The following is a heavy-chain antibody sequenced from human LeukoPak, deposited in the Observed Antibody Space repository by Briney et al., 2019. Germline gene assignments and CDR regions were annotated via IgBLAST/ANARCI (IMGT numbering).Heavy chain of an antibody. CDR3: AKTEVPAATRGAIDY. D-gene: IGHD2-2*01. CDR1: GFTFSSYN. Sequence: GGSLRLSCAASGFTFSSYNMNWVRQAPGKGLEWVSSISDSSAYIYYADSVKGRFTISRDNAKNSLYLQMNSLRAEDTAVYYCAKTEVPAATRGAIDYWGQGTLVTVSS. J-gene: IGHJ4*02. V-gene: IGHV3-21*01. CDR2: ISDSSAYI.